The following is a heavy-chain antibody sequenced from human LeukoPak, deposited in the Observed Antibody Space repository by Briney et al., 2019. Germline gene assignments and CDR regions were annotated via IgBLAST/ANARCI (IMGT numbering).Heavy chain of an antibody. V-gene: IGHV3-23*01. J-gene: IGHJ4*02. CDR3: AKDDAWLRFGE. CDR1: GFTFSNHG. D-gene: IGHD3-10*01. CDR2: ISPSGDIT. Sequence: GGSLRLSCAASGFTFSNHGMNWVRQAPGQGLEWVSGISPSGDITYYADSVKGRFTISRDNSKNTLYLEVISLTAEDTAVYYCAKDDAWLRFGEWSQGTLVTVSS.